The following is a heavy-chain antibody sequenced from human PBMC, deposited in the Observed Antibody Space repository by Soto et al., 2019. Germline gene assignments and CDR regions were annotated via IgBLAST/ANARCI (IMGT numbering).Heavy chain of an antibody. V-gene: IGHV3-53*01. D-gene: IGHD3-16*01. CDR3: ARSDRDYDYALNV. Sequence: GGPVILCCRGSGFPVSDTYITWVRQAPGKGLEWVSLLYSGGRIYYADSVKGRFTISRDTSKNTLYLQMNSLRTEDTAVYYCARSDRDYDYALNVWGQGTTVTVSS. CDR2: LYSGGRI. CDR1: GFPVSDTY. J-gene: IGHJ6*02.